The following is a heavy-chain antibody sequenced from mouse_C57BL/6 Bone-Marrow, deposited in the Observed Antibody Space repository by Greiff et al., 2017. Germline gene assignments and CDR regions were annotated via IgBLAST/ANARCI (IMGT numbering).Heavy chain of an antibody. D-gene: IGHD2-5*01. Sequence: EVKLVESGGGLVKPGGSPKLSCAASGFTFSDYGMHWVRQAPEKGLEWVAYISSGSSTIYYADTVKGRFTISRDNAKNTLFLQMTSLRSEDTAMYYCARGYYSNYGGYAMDYWGQGTSVTVSS. CDR1: GFTFSDYG. CDR3: ARGYYSNYGGYAMDY. V-gene: IGHV5-17*01. CDR2: ISSGSSTI. J-gene: IGHJ4*01.